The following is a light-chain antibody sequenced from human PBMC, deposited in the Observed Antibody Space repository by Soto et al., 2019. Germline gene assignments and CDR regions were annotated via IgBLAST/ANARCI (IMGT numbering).Light chain of an antibody. V-gene: IGKV1-5*03. CDR2: EAS. CDR1: QSIDFY. Sequence: DIQMTQSPSTLSASLGDRVTITCRASQSIDFYLAWYQQKPGKAPKLLIYEASNLESGVPSRFSGSGYGTEFTLTISSLQPDDFATYHCQQSRNYPWTFGQGTKVDIK. CDR3: QQSRNYPWT. J-gene: IGKJ1*01.